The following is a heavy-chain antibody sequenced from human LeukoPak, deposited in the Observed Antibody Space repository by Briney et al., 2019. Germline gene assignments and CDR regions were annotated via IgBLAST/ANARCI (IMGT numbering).Heavy chain of an antibody. CDR2: ISYSGST. J-gene: IGHJ4*02. Sequence: SETLSLTCSVSGGSIDRGGFYWTWIRQHPGKGLEWIGYISYSGSTHYNPSLKSRVTISSDTSKAQFSLQLNSVTVADTAVYYCAKDKVFNSGSFDSWGQGILVTVSS. CDR3: AKDKVFNSGSFDS. D-gene: IGHD3-10*01. V-gene: IGHV4-31*03. CDR1: GGSIDRGGFY.